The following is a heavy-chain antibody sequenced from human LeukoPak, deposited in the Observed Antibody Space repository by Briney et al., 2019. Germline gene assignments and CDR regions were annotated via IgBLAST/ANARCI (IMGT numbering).Heavy chain of an antibody. D-gene: IGHD3-3*01. CDR3: ARESSLFGVVTRYYFDF. CDR2: ISSSGNII. V-gene: IGHV3-11*04. J-gene: IGHJ4*02. Sequence: GGSLKLSCAASGINFTDYYMTWIRQAPGKGLEWVSSISSSGNIINYADSVKGRVDISRDNAKKSLFPQMNSLRVEDTAVYSCARESSLFGVVTRYYFDFWGQGTLVTVSS. CDR1: GINFTDYY.